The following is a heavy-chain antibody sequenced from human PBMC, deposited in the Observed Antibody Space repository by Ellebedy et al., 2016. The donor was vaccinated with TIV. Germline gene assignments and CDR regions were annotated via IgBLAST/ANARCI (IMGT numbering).Heavy chain of an antibody. CDR1: GFTFSSYW. CDR2: IRHDGGEK. D-gene: IGHD3-16*01. J-gene: IGHJ3*02. Sequence: GESLKISCAASGFTFSSYWMSWVSQVRQAPGKGLEWVAHIRHDGGEKSYVDSVKGRFTISRDNAKNSLYLQMNSLRAEDTAVYYCASGHRGISFGIWGQGTMVTVSS. CDR3: ASGHRGISFGI. V-gene: IGHV3-7*03.